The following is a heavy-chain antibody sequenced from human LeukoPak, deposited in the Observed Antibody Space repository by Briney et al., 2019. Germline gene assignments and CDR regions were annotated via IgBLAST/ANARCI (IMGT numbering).Heavy chain of an antibody. D-gene: IGHD5-18*01. J-gene: IGHJ4*02. CDR1: GFTFSSYS. CDR3: ARFYVDTGYFDY. CDR2: ISSSSSYI. Sequence: GGSLRLSCAASGFTFSSYSMNWVRQAPGKGLEWVSSISSSSSYIYYADSVKGRFTISRDNAKNSLYLQMNSLRAEDTAVYYCARFYVDTGYFDYWGQGTLVTVSS. V-gene: IGHV3-21*01.